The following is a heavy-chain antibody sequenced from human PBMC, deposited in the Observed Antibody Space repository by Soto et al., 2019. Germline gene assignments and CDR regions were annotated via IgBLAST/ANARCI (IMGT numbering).Heavy chain of an antibody. CDR2: IYSGGST. J-gene: IGHJ6*02. D-gene: IGHD3-22*01. Sequence: GGSLRLSCAASGFTVSSNYMSWVRQAPGKGLEWVSVIYSGGSTYYADSVKGRFTISRDNSKNTLYLQMNSLRAEDTAVYYCARDLVVGYYYYGMDVWGQGTTVTVSS. CDR1: GFTVSSNY. CDR3: ARDLVVGYYYYGMDV. V-gene: IGHV3-53*01.